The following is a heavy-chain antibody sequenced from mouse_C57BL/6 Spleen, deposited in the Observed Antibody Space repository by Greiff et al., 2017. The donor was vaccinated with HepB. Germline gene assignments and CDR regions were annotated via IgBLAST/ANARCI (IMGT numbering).Heavy chain of an antibody. Sequence: VKLMESGPGLVAPSQSLSITCTVSGFSLTSYAISWVRQPPGKGLEWLGVIWTGGGTNYNSALKSRLSISKDNSKSQVFLKMNSLQTDDTARYYCARNHYGSSYDWFAYWGQGTLVTVSA. CDR1: GFSLTSYA. J-gene: IGHJ3*01. CDR3: ARNHYGSSYDWFAY. D-gene: IGHD1-1*01. V-gene: IGHV2-9-1*01. CDR2: IWTGGGT.